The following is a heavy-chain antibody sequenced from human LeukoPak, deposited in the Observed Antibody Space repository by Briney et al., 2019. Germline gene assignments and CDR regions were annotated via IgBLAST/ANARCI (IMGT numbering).Heavy chain of an antibody. Sequence: GGSLRLSCAASGFTFDDYAMHWVRQAPGKGLEWVANIKEDGSEKYYVDSVKGRFTISRDNAKNSLSLQVNSLGAEDTAVYYCARSRSGYYEDYWGQGTLVTVSS. J-gene: IGHJ4*02. V-gene: IGHV3-7*01. D-gene: IGHD3-22*01. CDR2: IKEDGSEK. CDR3: ARSRSGYYEDY. CDR1: GFTFDDYA.